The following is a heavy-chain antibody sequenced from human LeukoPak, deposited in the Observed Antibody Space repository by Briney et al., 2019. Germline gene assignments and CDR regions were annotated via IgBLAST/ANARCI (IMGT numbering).Heavy chain of an antibody. J-gene: IGHJ5*02. V-gene: IGHV3-30*02. Sequence: GGSLRLSCAASGFTFSSYGMHWVRQGPGKGLERVAFIRYDGSNKYYADSVKGRFTISRDNSKNTLYLQMNSLRAEDTAVYYCAKPGVGYYDSSGYYPSGWFDPWGQGTLVTVSS. CDR2: IRYDGSNK. D-gene: IGHD3-22*01. CDR3: AKPGVGYYDSSGYYPSGWFDP. CDR1: GFTFSSYG.